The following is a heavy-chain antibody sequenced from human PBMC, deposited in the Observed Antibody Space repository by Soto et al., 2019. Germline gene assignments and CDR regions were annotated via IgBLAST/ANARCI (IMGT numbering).Heavy chain of an antibody. CDR3: ARHRDTSSRYLLPDY. V-gene: IGHV4-34*01. D-gene: IGHD6-13*01. CDR2: INHSGRT. J-gene: IGHJ4*02. Sequence: SETLSLTCAVYGGSFSGYYWSWIRQPPGKGLEWIGEINHSGRTNYNPSLKSRVTISVDTSKNQFSLKVTSLTVADTAVYYCARHRDTSSRYLLPDYWGQGILVT. CDR1: GGSFSGYY.